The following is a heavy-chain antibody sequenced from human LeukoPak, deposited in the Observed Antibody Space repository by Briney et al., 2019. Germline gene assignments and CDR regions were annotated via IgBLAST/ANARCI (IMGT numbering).Heavy chain of an antibody. CDR1: GFTFSSYW. J-gene: IGHJ4*02. Sequence: GGSLRLSCAASGFTFSSYWMSWVRQAPGKGLEWVANIKQDGSEKYYVDSVKGRFTISRDNAKNSLYLQMNSLRAEDTAVYYCARGPRSSWYYFDYWGQGTLVTVSS. CDR3: ARGPRSSWYYFDY. V-gene: IGHV3-7*01. CDR2: IKQDGSEK. D-gene: IGHD6-13*01.